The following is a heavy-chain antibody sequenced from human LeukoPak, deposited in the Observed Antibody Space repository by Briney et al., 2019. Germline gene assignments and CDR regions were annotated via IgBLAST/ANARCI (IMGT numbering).Heavy chain of an antibody. Sequence: ASVKVSCKASGYTFTSYDINWVRQGTGQGLEWMGWMNPNSGNTGYAPKFQGRVTITRNTSISTAYMERSGLRSEDTAVYYCARGRSTGFPYYFEYWGQGTLVTVSS. V-gene: IGHV1-8*03. CDR3: ARGRSTGFPYYFEY. J-gene: IGHJ4*02. CDR1: GYTFTSYD. CDR2: MNPNSGNT.